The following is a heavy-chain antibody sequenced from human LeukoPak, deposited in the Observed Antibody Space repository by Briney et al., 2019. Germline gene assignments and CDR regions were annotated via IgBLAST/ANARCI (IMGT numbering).Heavy chain of an antibody. CDR2: INPNSGGT. CDR3: ARGGLVITGTTIRFDP. Sequence: ASVKVSCKASGYTFTGYYMHWVRQAPGQGLEWMGWINPNSGGTNYAQKFQGRVTMTRDTSISTAYMELSRLRSDDTAVYYCARGGLVITGTTIRFDPWGQGTLVTVSS. CDR1: GYTFTGYY. D-gene: IGHD1-7*01. J-gene: IGHJ5*02. V-gene: IGHV1-2*02.